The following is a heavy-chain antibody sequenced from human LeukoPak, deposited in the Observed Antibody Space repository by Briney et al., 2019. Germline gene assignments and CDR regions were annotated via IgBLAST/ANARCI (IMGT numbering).Heavy chain of an antibody. CDR1: GFTFSTYS. J-gene: IGHJ4*02. V-gene: IGHV3-30-3*01. CDR3: ARPRHSYDSSGYTFDS. Sequence: GGSLRLSCAASGFTFSTYSMIWVRQGPGKGLVWVALISYDGRNKDYADSVKGRFTISRDNSKNTLYLQMNTLRAEDTAVYYCARPRHSYDSSGYTFDSWGQGTLVTVSS. CDR2: ISYDGRNK. D-gene: IGHD3-22*01.